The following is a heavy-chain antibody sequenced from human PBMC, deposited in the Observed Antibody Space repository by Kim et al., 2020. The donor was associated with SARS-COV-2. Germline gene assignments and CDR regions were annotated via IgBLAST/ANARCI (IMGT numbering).Heavy chain of an antibody. Sequence: ASVKVSCKASGYTFTGYYMHWVRQAPGQGLEWMGWINPNSGGTNYAQKFQGRVTMTRDTSISTAYMELSRLRSDDTAVYYCARDPTLGIAPPETYFDYWGQGTLVTVSS. CDR3: ARDPTLGIAPPETYFDY. J-gene: IGHJ4*02. V-gene: IGHV1-2*02. CDR2: INPNSGGT. D-gene: IGHD6-13*01. CDR1: GYTFTGYY.